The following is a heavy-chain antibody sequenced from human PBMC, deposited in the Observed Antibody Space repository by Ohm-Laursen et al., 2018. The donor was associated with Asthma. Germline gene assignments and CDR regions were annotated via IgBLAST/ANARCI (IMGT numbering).Heavy chain of an antibody. J-gene: IGHJ3*02. CDR1: GFTFDDYA. CDR3: AKDRKDIWSGKDAFDI. Sequence: SLRLSCTASGFTFDDYAMHWVRQAPGKGLEWVSGISWNSGSIGYADSVKGRFTISRDNAKNSLYLQMNSLRAEDTALYYCAKDRKDIWSGKDAFDIWGQGTMVTVSS. V-gene: IGHV3-9*01. D-gene: IGHD2-15*01. CDR2: ISWNSGSI.